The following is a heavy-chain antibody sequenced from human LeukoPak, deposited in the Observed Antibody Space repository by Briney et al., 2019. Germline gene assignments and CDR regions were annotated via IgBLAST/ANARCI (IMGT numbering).Heavy chain of an antibody. CDR3: ARHEGGRPYYFDY. CDR1: GYSFTSYW. D-gene: IGHD3-16*01. V-gene: IGHV5-51*01. J-gene: IGHJ4*02. Sequence: PGGSLRLSCKGSGYSFTSYWIGWVRQMPGKGLEWMGIIYPGDSDTRYSPSFQGQVTISADKSISTAYLQWSSLKASDTAMYYCARHEGGRPYYFDYWGQGTLVTVSS. CDR2: IYPGDSDT.